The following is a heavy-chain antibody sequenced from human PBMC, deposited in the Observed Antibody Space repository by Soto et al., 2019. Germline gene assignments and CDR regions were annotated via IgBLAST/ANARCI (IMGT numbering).Heavy chain of an antibody. CDR2: IKQDGSEE. J-gene: IGHJ6*02. CDR3: ASVGLASYYDYGMDV. V-gene: IGHV3-7*01. CDR1: GFTFSSYW. Sequence: GRSLRLSCAASGFTFSSYWMSWVRQAPGKGLEWVSNIKQDGSEEYYVDSVKGRLTIPRDKDKNSLYLQKNSLRAEDTAVYYCASVGLASYYDYGMDVWGQGTTVTVSS. D-gene: IGHD2-21*01.